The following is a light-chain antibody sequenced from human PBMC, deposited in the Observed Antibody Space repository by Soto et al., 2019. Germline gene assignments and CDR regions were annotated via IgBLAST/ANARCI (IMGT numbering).Light chain of an antibody. V-gene: IGLV1-47*01. CDR1: SSNIGSNY. CDR2: RNN. Sequence: QSVLTQPPSASGTPGQRVTISCSGRSSNIGSNYVYWYQRLPGTAPKLPIYRNNQRPSGVPDRFSGSKSGTSASLAISGLRSEDEADYYCAAWDDSLSGWVFGGGTKLTVL. J-gene: IGLJ3*02. CDR3: AAWDDSLSGWV.